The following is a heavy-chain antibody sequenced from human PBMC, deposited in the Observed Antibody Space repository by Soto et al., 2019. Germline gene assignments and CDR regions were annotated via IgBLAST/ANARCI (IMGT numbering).Heavy chain of an antibody. CDR1: GFTFNIYA. V-gene: IGHV3-23*01. D-gene: IGHD2-8*01. Sequence: EVQLLESGGGLVQPGGSLRLSCAASGFTFNIYAVHWVRQAPGKGLEWVSAISGSGFTIYYADSVQGRFTISRDNSKNTVYLQMNSLRVEDTAVYYCAKVGGLDHPGHYVDYWGQGTVVTVSS. CDR2: ISGSGFTI. J-gene: IGHJ4*02. CDR3: AKVGGLDHPGHYVDY.